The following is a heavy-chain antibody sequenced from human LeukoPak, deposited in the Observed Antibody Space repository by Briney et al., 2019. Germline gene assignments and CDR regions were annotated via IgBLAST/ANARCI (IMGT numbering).Heavy chain of an antibody. CDR2: ITGSSTWT. D-gene: IGHD3-10*01. CDR1: GFTFGNFG. V-gene: IGHV3-23*01. J-gene: IGHJ2*01. CDR3: ARELVSSGTGYFDL. Sequence: GESLKISCEASGFTFGNFGMTWVRQAPGKGLQWVSGITGSSTWTYYAASVKGRFTVSRDNSQNTLHLQMNSLRADDTAVYYCARELVSSGTGYFDLWGRGTLVTVSS.